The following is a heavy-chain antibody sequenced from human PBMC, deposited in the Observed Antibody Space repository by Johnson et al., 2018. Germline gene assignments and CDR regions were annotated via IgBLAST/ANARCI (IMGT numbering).Heavy chain of an antibody. CDR2: VTWAGVAT. V-gene: IGHV3-43*01. D-gene: IGHD3-10*01. CDR3: AKEKGRLIDS. CDR1: GFTFDEYT. Sequence: VQLVQSGGALVQPGGSLSLSCAASGFTFDEYTMHWFRQVPGQGLEWVSLVTWAGVATFYADSVKGRLTISRDNRKNSLYLQMNSLRTEYNAFYYCAKEKGRLIDSWGQGTQVTVSS. J-gene: IGHJ4*02.